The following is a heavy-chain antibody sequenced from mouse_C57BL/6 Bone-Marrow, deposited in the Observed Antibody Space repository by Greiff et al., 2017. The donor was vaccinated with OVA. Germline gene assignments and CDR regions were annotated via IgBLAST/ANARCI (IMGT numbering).Heavy chain of an antibody. D-gene: IGHD1-1*01. Sequence: VQLQQSEPELVKPGASVKISCKASGYPFPDYYMTWVKQGHGKSLGWIGDINPNNGGTSYNQKFKGKATLTVDKSSSTAYMELRSLTSEDSAVYYCARSALLRFFDYWGQGTTLTVSS. V-gene: IGHV1-26*01. J-gene: IGHJ2*01. CDR1: GYPFPDYY. CDR2: INPNNGGT. CDR3: ARSALLRFFDY.